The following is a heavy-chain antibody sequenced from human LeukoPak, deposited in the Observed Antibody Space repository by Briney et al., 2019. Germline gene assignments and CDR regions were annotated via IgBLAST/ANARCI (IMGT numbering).Heavy chain of an antibody. CDR2: IYSGVST. D-gene: IGHD3-22*01. V-gene: IGHV3-66*02. Sequence: GGSLRLSCAASVFTVSINYMSCVRQAPGKGLEWVSVIYSGVSTYYADSVKGRFTISRDNSKNTLYLQMNSLRAEDTAVYYCAKYYYDSSGYYPYYYYYMDVWGKGTTVTVSS. CDR1: VFTVSINY. CDR3: AKYYYDSSGYYPYYYYYMDV. J-gene: IGHJ6*03.